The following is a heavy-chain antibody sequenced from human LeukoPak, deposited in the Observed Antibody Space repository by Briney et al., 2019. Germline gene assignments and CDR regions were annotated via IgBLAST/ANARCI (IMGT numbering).Heavy chain of an antibody. CDR2: IIPIFGTA. CDR3: ASRKSKRPIGYCSSTSCYVLDY. J-gene: IGHJ4*02. CDR1: GGTFSSYA. V-gene: IGHV1-69*01. Sequence: ASVTVSCTASGGTFSSYAISWVRQAPGQGLEWMGGIIPIFGTANYAQKFQGRVTITADESTSTAYMELSSLRSEDTAVYYCASRKSKRPIGYCSSTSCYVLDYWGQGTLVTVSS. D-gene: IGHD2-2*01.